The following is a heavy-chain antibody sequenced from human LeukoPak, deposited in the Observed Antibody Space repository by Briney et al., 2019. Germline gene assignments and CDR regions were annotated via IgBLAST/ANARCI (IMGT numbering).Heavy chain of an antibody. D-gene: IGHD2-21*02. Sequence: GGSLRLSCAASGFTFSSYGMHWVRQAPGKGLEWVAVISYDGSNKYYADSVKGRFTVSRDNSKNTLYVQMKSLRAEDTAVYYCLVVVTAQGAFDIWGQGTMVTVSS. CDR3: LVVVTAQGAFDI. J-gene: IGHJ3*02. CDR1: GFTFSSYG. V-gene: IGHV3-30*03. CDR2: ISYDGSNK.